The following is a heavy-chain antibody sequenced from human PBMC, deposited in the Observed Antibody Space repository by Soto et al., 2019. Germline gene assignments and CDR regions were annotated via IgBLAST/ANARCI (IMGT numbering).Heavy chain of an antibody. J-gene: IGHJ6*02. Sequence: SVKVSCKASGGTFSSYAISWVRQAPGQGLEWMGGIIPIFGTANYAQKFQGRVTITADESTGTAYMELSSLRSEDTAVYYCARDVYVQQYYYYGMDVWGQGTTVTVSS. CDR1: GGTFSSYA. D-gene: IGHD3-16*01. CDR3: ARDVYVQQYYYYGMDV. CDR2: IIPIFGTA. V-gene: IGHV1-69*13.